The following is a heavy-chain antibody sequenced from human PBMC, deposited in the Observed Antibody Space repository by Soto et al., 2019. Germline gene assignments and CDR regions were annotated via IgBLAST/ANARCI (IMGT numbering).Heavy chain of an antibody. CDR3: ARLGREWFGDPTEGMDV. V-gene: IGHV4-59*12. Sequence: SETLSLTCTVSGGSISGYYWSWIRQPPGKGLEWIGYMYNTASTRYSPSFQGQVTISADKSISTAYLQWSSLKASDTAMYYCARLGREWFGDPTEGMDVWVQGTTVTVSS. CDR2: MYNTAST. J-gene: IGHJ6*02. CDR1: GGSISGYY. D-gene: IGHD3-10*01.